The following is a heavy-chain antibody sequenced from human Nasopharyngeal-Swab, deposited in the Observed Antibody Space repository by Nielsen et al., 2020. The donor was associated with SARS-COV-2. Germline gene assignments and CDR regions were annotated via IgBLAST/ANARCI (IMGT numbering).Heavy chain of an antibody. CDR2: ISGSSGST. V-gene: IGHV3-23*01. Sequence: WIRQPPGKGLGWVSAISGSSGSTYYADSVKGRFSISRDNSKKTLYLQMNSLRAEDTAVDYFAKDPPVYSSSWYYYWGQGTLVTVSS. J-gene: IGHJ4*02. CDR3: AKDPPVYSSSWYYY. D-gene: IGHD6-13*01.